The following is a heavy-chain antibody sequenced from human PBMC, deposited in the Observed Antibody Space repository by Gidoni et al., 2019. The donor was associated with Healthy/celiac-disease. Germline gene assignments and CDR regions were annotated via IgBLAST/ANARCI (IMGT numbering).Heavy chain of an antibody. D-gene: IGHD6-13*01. Sequence: QLQLQESGPGLVKPSETLSLTCTVSGGSISSSSYYWGWIRQHPGKGLEWIGSIYYSGSTYYNPSLKSRVTISVDTSKNQFSLKLSSVTAADTAVYYCARHILDSSSWDGYYFDYWGQGTLVTVSS. J-gene: IGHJ4*02. CDR2: IYYSGST. V-gene: IGHV4-39*01. CDR3: ARHILDSSSWDGYYFDY. CDR1: GGSISSSSYY.